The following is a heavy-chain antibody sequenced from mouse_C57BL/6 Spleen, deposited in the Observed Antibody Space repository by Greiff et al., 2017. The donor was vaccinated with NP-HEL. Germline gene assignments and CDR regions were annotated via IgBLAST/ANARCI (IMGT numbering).Heavy chain of an antibody. CDR2: IYPGDGDT. CDR3: ARLFITTVGDAMDY. CDR1: GYAFSSSW. D-gene: IGHD1-1*01. V-gene: IGHV1-82*01. J-gene: IGHJ4*01. Sequence: VQLQQSGPELVKPGASVKISCKASGYAFSSSWMNWVKQRPGKGLEWIGRIYPGDGDTNYNGKFKGKATLTADKSSSTAYMQLSSLTSEDSAVYFCARLFITTVGDAMDYWGQGTSVTVSS.